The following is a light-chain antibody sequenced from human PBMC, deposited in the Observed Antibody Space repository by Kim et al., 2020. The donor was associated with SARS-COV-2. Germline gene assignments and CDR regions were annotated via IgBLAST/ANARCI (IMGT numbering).Light chain of an antibody. CDR1: SSNIGSNY. Sequence: LTQPPSASGTPGQRVTISCSGSSSNIGSNYVYWYQQLPGTAPKLLIYRNNQRPSGVPDRFSGSKSGTSASLAISGLRSEDEADYYCAAWDDSLSGPVFGGGTQMTVL. CDR2: RNN. CDR3: AAWDDSLSGPV. V-gene: IGLV1-47*01. J-gene: IGLJ3*02.